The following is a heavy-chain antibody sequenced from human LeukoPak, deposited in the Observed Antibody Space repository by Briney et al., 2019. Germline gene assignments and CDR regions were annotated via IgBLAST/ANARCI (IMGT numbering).Heavy chain of an antibody. V-gene: IGHV4-39*01. CDR2: IYYSGST. CDR1: GGSISSSSYY. J-gene: IGHJ3*02. CDR3: ARREYSSGWFELDAFDI. D-gene: IGHD6-19*01. Sequence: SETLSLTCNVSGGSISSSSYYWGWIRQPPGRGLEWIGSIYYSGSTYYNPSLKSRVTISVDTSKNQFSLKLSSVTAADTAVYYCARREYSSGWFELDAFDIWGQGTMVTVSS.